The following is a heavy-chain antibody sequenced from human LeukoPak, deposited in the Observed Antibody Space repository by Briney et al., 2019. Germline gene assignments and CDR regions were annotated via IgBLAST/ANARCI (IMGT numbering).Heavy chain of an antibody. Sequence: GGSLRLSCAASGFTFSDSFMSWVRQAPGKGLEWVGRSRNKADSYTAEYAASVKGRFTISRDESKNSLYLQISSLETEDAAVYYCASSRWYRLDYWGQGSLVTVSS. CDR1: GFTFSDSF. CDR3: ASSRWYRLDY. V-gene: IGHV3-72*01. J-gene: IGHJ4*02. CDR2: SRNKADSYTA. D-gene: IGHD6-13*01.